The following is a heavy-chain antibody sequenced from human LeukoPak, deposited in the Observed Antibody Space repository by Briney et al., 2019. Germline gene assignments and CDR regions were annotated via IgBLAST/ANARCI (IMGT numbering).Heavy chain of an antibody. D-gene: IGHD3-3*02. V-gene: IGHV4-61*02. CDR2: IYTSGST. Sequence: PSETLSITCTDSRDSVSSGSYHWSWIRQQAGKGLEWIGRIYTSGSTNYNSSLKSRVTISMDTSTNQFSLKLSSVTATDTAIYYCARDSHFWSGRFDPWGQGTLVTVSS. CDR3: ARDSHFWSGRFDP. J-gene: IGHJ5*02. CDR1: RDSVSSGSYH.